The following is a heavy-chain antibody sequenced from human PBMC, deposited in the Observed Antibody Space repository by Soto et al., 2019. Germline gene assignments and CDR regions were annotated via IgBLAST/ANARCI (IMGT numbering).Heavy chain of an antibody. Sequence: GASVKVSCKASGCTLRNYAFTWVRGAPGQGLEWMGGLIPIFNTANYAQKFQGRVTITADESTSTAYMEVNSLRSEDTAVYYCARVRPTDYVGNYNNGMDVWGQGTTVTVSS. CDR1: GCTLRNYA. V-gene: IGHV1-69*13. D-gene: IGHD4-17*01. CDR3: ARVRPTDYVGNYNNGMDV. J-gene: IGHJ6*02. CDR2: LIPIFNTA.